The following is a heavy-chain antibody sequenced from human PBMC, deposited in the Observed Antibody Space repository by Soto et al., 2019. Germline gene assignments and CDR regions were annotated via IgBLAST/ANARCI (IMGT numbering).Heavy chain of an antibody. J-gene: IGHJ3*02. CDR2: IYYSGST. CDR1: GGSISSGDYY. Sequence: NPSETLSLTCTVSGGSISSGDYYWSWIRQPPGKGLEWIGYIYYSGSTYYNPSLKSRVTISVDTSKNQFSLKLSSVTAADTAVYYCARAGCSGGSCYLGGLDAFDIWGQGTMVTVSS. CDR3: ARAGCSGGSCYLGGLDAFDI. V-gene: IGHV4-30-4*01. D-gene: IGHD2-15*01.